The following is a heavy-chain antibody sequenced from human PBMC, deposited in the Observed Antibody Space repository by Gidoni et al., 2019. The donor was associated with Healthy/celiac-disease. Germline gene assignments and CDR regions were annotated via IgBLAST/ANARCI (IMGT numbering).Heavy chain of an antibody. J-gene: IGHJ4*02. CDR1: GFTFSSYA. Sequence: EVQLLESGGGLVQPGGSLRLSCAASGFTFSSYAMSWVRQAPGKGLEGVSAISGSGGSTYYADSVKGRFTISRDNSKNTLYLQMNSLRAEDTAVYYCAKDKVGMQWLVRGGNDYWGQGTLVTVSS. D-gene: IGHD6-19*01. CDR2: ISGSGGST. CDR3: AKDKVGMQWLVRGGNDY. V-gene: IGHV3-23*01.